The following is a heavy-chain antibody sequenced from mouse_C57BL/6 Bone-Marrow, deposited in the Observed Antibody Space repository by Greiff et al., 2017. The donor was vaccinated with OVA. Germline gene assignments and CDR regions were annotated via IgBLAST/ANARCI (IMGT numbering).Heavy chain of an antibody. V-gene: IGHV1-18*01. Sequence: VHVKQSGPELVKPGASVKIPCKASGYTFTDYNMDWVKQSHGKSLEWIGDINPNNGGTIYNQKFKGKATLTVDKSSSTAYMELRSLTSEDTAVYYCARYDYGSLYAMDYWGQGTSVTVSS. CDR2: INPNNGGT. D-gene: IGHD1-1*01. CDR1: GYTFTDYN. J-gene: IGHJ4*01. CDR3: ARYDYGSLYAMDY.